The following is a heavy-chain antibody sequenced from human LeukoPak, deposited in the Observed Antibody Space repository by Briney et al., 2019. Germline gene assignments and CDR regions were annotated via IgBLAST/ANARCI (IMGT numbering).Heavy chain of an antibody. CDR1: GDTFSTYA. CDR2: SIPVFGIT. Sequence: SVKVSCKASGDTFSTYALSWVRQAPGQGLEWMGRSIPVFGITNYAQKFQGRVTITADTSTSTAYMQLSSLTSEDTAVYYCAKSRATAAGTDFNYWGQGTLVSVSS. J-gene: IGHJ4*02. D-gene: IGHD6-25*01. V-gene: IGHV1-69*04. CDR3: AKSRATAAGTDFNY.